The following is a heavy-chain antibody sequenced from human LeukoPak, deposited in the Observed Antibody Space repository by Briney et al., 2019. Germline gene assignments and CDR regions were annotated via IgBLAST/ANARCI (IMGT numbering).Heavy chain of an antibody. CDR1: GFTFSSYA. CDR3: ARDRNRYYYYYMDV. D-gene: IGHD1-14*01. CDR2: ISSSGSTI. V-gene: IGHV3-48*04. Sequence: GGSLRLSCAASGFTFSSYAMSWVRQAPGKGLEWVSYISSSGSTIYYADSVKGRFTISRDNAKNSLYLQMNSLRAEDTAVYYCARDRNRYYYYYMDVWGKGTTVTISS. J-gene: IGHJ6*03.